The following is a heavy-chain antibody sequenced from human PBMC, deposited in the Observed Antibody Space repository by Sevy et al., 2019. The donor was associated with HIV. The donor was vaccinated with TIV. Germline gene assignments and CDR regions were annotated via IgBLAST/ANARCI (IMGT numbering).Heavy chain of an antibody. CDR1: GVSFSNAW. V-gene: IGHV3-15*07. CDR3: ATDPAPCSDTSTYNCLCPDAY. D-gene: IGHD1-20*01. J-gene: IGHJ4*02. CDR2: IKCTIDGGPTP. Sequence: GGSLRLSCAASGVSFSNAWMNWVRQAPGKGLEWVGHIKCTIDGGPTPRYAAPVSDRFTISKDYSSDTLYVHLQMNSLRTEETAVYYCATDPAPCSDTSTYNCLCPDAYWGQGTLVTVSS.